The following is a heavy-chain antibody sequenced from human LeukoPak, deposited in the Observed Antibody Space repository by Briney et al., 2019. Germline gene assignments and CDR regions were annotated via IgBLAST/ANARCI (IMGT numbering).Heavy chain of an antibody. CDR3: ARLRLPAVIMV. Sequence: PSETLSPTCSASSASINHYSWSWIRQPPGKVLEWLGHIYISGSTIYTPSLRSRVPISVDTSKIQFSLWLSSVTAADAAVYYCARLRLPAVIMVWCQGTLVTVSS. V-gene: IGHV4-4*09. CDR2: IYISGST. CDR1: SASINHYS. D-gene: IGHD2-2*02. J-gene: IGHJ4*02.